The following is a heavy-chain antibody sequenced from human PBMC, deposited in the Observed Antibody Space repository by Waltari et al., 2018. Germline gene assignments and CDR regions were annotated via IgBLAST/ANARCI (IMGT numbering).Heavy chain of an antibody. V-gene: IGHV4-38-2*01. D-gene: IGHD5-18*01. J-gene: IGHJ6*03. Sequence: QVQLQESGPGLVKSSETLSLTCDVSGDSISSGFYWVWIRRPPGKGPEWIGSVYHNGKTFYHPSLESRVTMSVDTSKMHFSLSLSSVTAADTAVYYCARATCSHGGCSMYYFYYYMDVWGKGTTVTVSS. CDR3: ARATCSHGGCSMYYFYYYMDV. CDR1: GDSISSGFY. CDR2: VYHNGKT.